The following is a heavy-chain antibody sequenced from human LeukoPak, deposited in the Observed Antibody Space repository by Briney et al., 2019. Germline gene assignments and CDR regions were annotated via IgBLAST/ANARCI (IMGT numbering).Heavy chain of an antibody. Sequence: ASVKVSCKASGYTFTGYYMHWVRQAPGQGLEWMGWINPNSGGTNYAQKFQGWVTMTRDTSVSTAYMELSRLRSDDTAVYYCAKSSLRFFEWLSPDNWFDPWGQGTLVTVSS. D-gene: IGHD3-3*01. CDR2: INPNSGGT. V-gene: IGHV1-2*04. CDR3: AKSSLRFFEWLSPDNWFDP. CDR1: GYTFTGYY. J-gene: IGHJ5*02.